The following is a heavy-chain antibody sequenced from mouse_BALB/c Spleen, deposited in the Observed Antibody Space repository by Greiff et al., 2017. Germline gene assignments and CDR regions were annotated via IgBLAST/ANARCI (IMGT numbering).Heavy chain of an antibody. D-gene: IGHD2-4*01. CDR1: GYSFTGYF. CDR2: INPYNGDT. J-gene: IGHJ4*01. CDR3: GPSTVITTNAMDY. Sequence: DVKLQESGPELVKPGASVKISCKASGYSFTGYFMNWVKQSHGKSLEWIGRINPYNGDTFYNQKFKGKATLTVDKSSSTAHMELLSLTSEDSAVYYCGPSTVITTNAMDYWGQGTSVTVSS. V-gene: IGHV1-37*01.